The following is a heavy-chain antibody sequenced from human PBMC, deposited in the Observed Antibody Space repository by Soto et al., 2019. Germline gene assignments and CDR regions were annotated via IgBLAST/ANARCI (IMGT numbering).Heavy chain of an antibody. CDR2: IWSDGNKT. CDR3: ARSQYCSSASCFAFDY. CDR1: GFTFRNFG. J-gene: IGHJ4*02. V-gene: IGHV3-33*01. D-gene: IGHD2-2*01. Sequence: QVQLVESGGRAVQPGRSLRLACATSGFTFRNFGMQWVRQAPGKGLEWVAVIWSDGNKTFYRNSVKGRFTISRDNAESKLFLQMNSLICEDTAFYYCARSQYCSSASCFAFDYWGRGTLVTVSS.